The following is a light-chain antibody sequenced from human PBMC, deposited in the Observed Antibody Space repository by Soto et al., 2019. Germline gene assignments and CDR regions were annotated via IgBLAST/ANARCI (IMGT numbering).Light chain of an antibody. Sequence: EILLTQSPSSLSPSLGERATLSFRASQSVSGSNLAWYQQMPGLPTRLAIYGASSRPTRITDRFSGSGFGTDITLPDTELEAEDFGVQYCNYHGTFGQGTKVDIK. CDR1: QSVSGSN. CDR2: GAS. V-gene: IGKV3D-20*01. J-gene: IGKJ1*01. CDR3: NYHGT.